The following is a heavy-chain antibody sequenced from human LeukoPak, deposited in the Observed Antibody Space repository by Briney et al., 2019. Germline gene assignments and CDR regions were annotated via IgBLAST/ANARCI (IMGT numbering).Heavy chain of an antibody. J-gene: IGHJ6*02. Sequence: MSSETLSLTCAVYGGSFSGYYWSWIRQPPGKGLEWIGEINHSGSTNYNPSLKSRVTISVDTSKNQFSLKMSSVTAADTAVYYCARAVIVVVNRGTYGMEVWGQGTTVTVSS. V-gene: IGHV4-34*01. CDR3: ARAVIVVVNRGTYGMEV. D-gene: IGHD3-22*01. CDR1: GGSFSGYY. CDR2: INHSGST.